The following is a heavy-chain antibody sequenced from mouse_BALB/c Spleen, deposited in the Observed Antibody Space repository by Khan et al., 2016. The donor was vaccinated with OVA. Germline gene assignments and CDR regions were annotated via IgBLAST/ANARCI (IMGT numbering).Heavy chain of an antibody. V-gene: IGHV5-9-3*01. CDR3: GSSLDDHHEMDY. J-gene: IGHJ4*01. D-gene: IGHD6-2*01. Sequence: EVQLVESGPGLVKPGGSLKLSCSASGFTFSTYAISWVRQTPAKSLECVAIISTGGHSTFYPDSVKGRFTISRDNAKSTLYMQMSSLMSDETAMYYCGSSLDDHHEMDYWGQGTSVTVSS. CDR2: ISTGGHST. CDR1: GFTFSTYA.